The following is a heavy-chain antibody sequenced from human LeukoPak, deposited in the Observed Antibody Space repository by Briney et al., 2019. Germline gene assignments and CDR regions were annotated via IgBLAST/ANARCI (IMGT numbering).Heavy chain of an antibody. CDR3: ARGCRVVSGVHNVGRTSYYHGLDV. J-gene: IGHJ6*02. Sequence: ASVKVSCKASGYTFTSYYMHWVRQAPGQGLEWMGIINPSGGSTSYAQKFQGRVTMTRDTSTSTVYMELSSLRSEDTAVYYRARGCRVVSGVHNVGRTSYYHGLDVWGQGTTVTVSS. D-gene: IGHD2-2*01. CDR2: INPSGGST. CDR1: GYTFTSYY. V-gene: IGHV1-46*01.